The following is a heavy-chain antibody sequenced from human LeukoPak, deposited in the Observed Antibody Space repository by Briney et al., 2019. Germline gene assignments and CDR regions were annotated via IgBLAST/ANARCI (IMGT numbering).Heavy chain of an antibody. D-gene: IGHD6-19*01. CDR2: INPSGGST. CDR1: GYTFTSYY. V-gene: IGHV1-46*01. Sequence: ASVKVSCKASGYTFTSYYMHWVRQAPGQGLEWMGIINPSGGSTSYAQKFQGRVTMTRDTSTSTAYMELSSLRSEDTAVYYCASGSSGWYGRDYFDYWGQGTLVTVSS. J-gene: IGHJ4*02. CDR3: ASGSSGWYGRDYFDY.